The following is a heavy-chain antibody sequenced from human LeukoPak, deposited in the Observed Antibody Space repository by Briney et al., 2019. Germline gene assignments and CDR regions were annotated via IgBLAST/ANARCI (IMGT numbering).Heavy chain of an antibody. CDR3: AKSRIRGALGY. D-gene: IGHD1-14*01. J-gene: IGHJ4*02. V-gene: IGHV3-7*03. CDR1: GFTFSRYR. Sequence: GGSLRLSCAASGFTFSRYRMNWVRQAPGKGLEWVANIKQDGSEKYYVDSVEGRFTISRDNAKNSLFLQMNSLRAEDTAVYYCAKSRIRGALGYWGQGTLVTVSS. CDR2: IKQDGSEK.